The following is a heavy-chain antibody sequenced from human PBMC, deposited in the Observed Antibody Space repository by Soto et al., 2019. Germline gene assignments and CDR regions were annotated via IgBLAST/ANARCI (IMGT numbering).Heavy chain of an antibody. CDR3: ARVSSGGSFPYGV. V-gene: IGHV4-59*01. J-gene: IGHJ6*02. CDR1: GGSISSYY. D-gene: IGHD3-10*01. Sequence: SETLSLTCTVSGGSISSYYWSWIRQPPGKGLEWIGYIYYSGSTNYNPSLESRVTISVDTSKNQFSLKLSSVTAADTAVYYCARVSSGGSFPYGVWGQGTTVTVSS. CDR2: IYYSGST.